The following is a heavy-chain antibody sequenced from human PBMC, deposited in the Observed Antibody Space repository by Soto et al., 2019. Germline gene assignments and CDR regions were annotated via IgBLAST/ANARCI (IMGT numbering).Heavy chain of an antibody. V-gene: IGHV3-23*01. J-gene: IGHJ5*02. CDR2: ISGSGGST. CDR1: GFTFSSYA. CDR3: AKAPARLLYWFDL. Sequence: EVQLLESGGGLVQPGGSLRLSCAASGFTFSSYAMSWVRQAPGKGLEWVSAISGSGGSTYYADSVKGRFTISRDNSKNTVYLQMNSLRTEDTAVYYCAKAPARLLYWFDLWGQGTLVTVSS. D-gene: IGHD2-2*01.